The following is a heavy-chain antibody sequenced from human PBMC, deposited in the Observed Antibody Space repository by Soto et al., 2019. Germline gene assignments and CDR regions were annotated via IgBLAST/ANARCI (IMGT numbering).Heavy chain of an antibody. CDR2: ISGSGSST. D-gene: IGHD4-17*01. J-gene: IGHJ4*02. CDR3: AKSYYGDYDHRLRFDN. Sequence: EVQLLESGGGLVQPGGSLRLSCAASGFPFSGYAINWVRQAPGKGLEWGSIISGSGSSTDYADSVKGRFTISRDNARDTVYLQMNSLRAEDTAVYYCAKSYYGDYDHRLRFDNWGQGTMVTVSS. CDR1: GFPFSGYA. V-gene: IGHV3-23*01.